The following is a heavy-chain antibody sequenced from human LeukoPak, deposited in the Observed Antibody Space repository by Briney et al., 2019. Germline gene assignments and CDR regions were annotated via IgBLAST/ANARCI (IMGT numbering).Heavy chain of an antibody. Sequence: LPGGSLRLSCTTSGFNFGDYAMSRFRQAPGKGLEWVGFIRSKNYGGTTEYAASVKDRVTISRDDSKSIAHLQMNSLKIEDTAVYYCSRAGGDCGGDCYDYWGQGTLVTVSS. J-gene: IGHJ4*02. V-gene: IGHV3-49*03. CDR1: GFNFGDYA. CDR2: IRSKNYGGTT. CDR3: SRAGGDCGGDCYDY. D-gene: IGHD2-21*02.